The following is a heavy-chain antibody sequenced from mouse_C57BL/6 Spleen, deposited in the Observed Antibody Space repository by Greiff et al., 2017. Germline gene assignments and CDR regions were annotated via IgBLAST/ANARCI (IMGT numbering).Heavy chain of an antibody. D-gene: IGHD2-2*01. CDR3: ARLGLRLYYFDC. Sequence: VQLQQSGAELVKPGASVKLSCTASGFNIKDYYMHWVKQRPEQGLEWIGRIDPEDGETKYAPKFQGKATITADTSSNTACLQHSSLTSEDTAVYSCARLGLRLYYFDCWGKSTTLTVSS. CDR1: GFNIKDYY. J-gene: IGHJ2*01. V-gene: IGHV14-2*01. CDR2: IDPEDGET.